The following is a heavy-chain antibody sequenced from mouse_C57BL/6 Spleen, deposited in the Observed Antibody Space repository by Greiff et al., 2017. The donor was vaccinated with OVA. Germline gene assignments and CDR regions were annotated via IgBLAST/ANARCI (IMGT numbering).Heavy chain of an antibody. CDR3: ARTTTVEAMDY. V-gene: IGHV5-16*01. D-gene: IGHD1-1*01. CDR1: GFTFSDYY. Sequence: EVMLVESEGGLVQPGSSMKLSCTASGFTFSDYYMAWVRQVPEKGLEWVANINYDGSSTYYLDSLKSRFIISRDNAKNILYLQMSSLKSEDTATYYCARTTTVEAMDYWGQGTSVTVSS. J-gene: IGHJ4*01. CDR2: INYDGSST.